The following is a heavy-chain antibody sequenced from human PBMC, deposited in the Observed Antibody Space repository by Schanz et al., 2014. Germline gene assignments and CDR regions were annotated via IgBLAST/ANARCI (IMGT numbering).Heavy chain of an antibody. J-gene: IGHJ6*02. CDR3: AREEGWGIAAAGPKHYYYGMDV. CDR2: LSGSGGST. D-gene: IGHD6-13*01. CDR1: GFTFSSYA. Sequence: VQLVESGGGVVQFGRSLRLSCVASGFTFSSYAMSWVRQAPGKGLEWVSALSGSGGSTYYADSVKGRFTISRDNAKNSLYLQMNSLRAEDTAVYYCAREEGWGIAAAGPKHYYYGMDVWGQGTTVTVSS. V-gene: IGHV3-23*04.